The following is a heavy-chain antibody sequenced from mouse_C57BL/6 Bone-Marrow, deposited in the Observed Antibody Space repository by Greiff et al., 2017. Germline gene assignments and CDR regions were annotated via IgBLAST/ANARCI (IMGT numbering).Heavy chain of an antibody. CDR1: GYTFTSYG. CDR2: IYPRSGNT. CDR3: ARFRLDLYAMDY. V-gene: IGHV1-81*01. J-gene: IGHJ4*01. Sequence: VQLQQSGAELARPGASVKLSCKASGYTFTSYGISWVKQRTGQGLEWIGEIYPRSGNTYYNEKFKGKATLTAEKSSSTAYLELRRLTSEDSAVYFCARFRLDLYAMDYRGKGNSGPVSS.